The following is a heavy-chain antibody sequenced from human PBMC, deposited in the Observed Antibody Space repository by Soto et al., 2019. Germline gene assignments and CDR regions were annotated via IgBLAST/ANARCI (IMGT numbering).Heavy chain of an antibody. Sequence: QVQVVQSGVEVRRPGSSVKVSCKASGDTFKNCVISWVRQAPGQGLEWMGGIIPLFGTTDFAQRFQGRLTSTTDESTTTAYMELSRLRSEDTATYYCAAELGFGKLSVVWGQGTTVIVSS. V-gene: IGHV1-69*01. J-gene: IGHJ6*02. CDR3: AAELGFGKLSVV. CDR1: GDTFKNCV. D-gene: IGHD3-10*01. CDR2: IIPLFGTT.